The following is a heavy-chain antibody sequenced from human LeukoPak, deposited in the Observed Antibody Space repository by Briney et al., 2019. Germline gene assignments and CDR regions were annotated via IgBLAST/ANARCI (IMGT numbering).Heavy chain of an antibody. Sequence: PSETLSLTCAVYGGSFSGYYWSWIRQPAGKGLEWIGRIYSSGSTNYNSSLKSRITMSVDTSKNQFSLKLSSVTAADTAVYYCARVAQKLERIIVAGTSEWRANWYFDLWGRGTLVTVSS. J-gene: IGHJ2*01. CDR3: ARVAQKLERIIVAGTSEWRANWYFDL. CDR1: GGSFSGYY. CDR2: IYSSGST. D-gene: IGHD6-19*01. V-gene: IGHV4-59*10.